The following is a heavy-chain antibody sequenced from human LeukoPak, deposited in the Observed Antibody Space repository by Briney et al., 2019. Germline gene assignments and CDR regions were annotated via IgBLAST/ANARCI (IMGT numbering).Heavy chain of an antibody. V-gene: IGHV3-23*01. Sequence: PGGSLRLSCAASGFTFSSYAMSWVRQAPGKGLEWVSAISGSGGSTYHADSVKGRFTISRDNSKSMVYLQMDSLRAEDTAVYYCAKSGVYSSTSLYYMDVWGKGTTVTVSS. J-gene: IGHJ6*03. CDR1: GFTFSSYA. D-gene: IGHD6-13*01. CDR3: AKSGVYSSTSLYYMDV. CDR2: ISGSGGST.